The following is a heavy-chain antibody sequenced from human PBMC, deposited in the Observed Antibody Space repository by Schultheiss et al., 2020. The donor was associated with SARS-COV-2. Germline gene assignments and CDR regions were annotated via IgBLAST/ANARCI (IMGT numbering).Heavy chain of an antibody. CDR2: MNPNSGNT. V-gene: IGHV1-18*01. CDR3: ARLDCSSTSCYLPYYYYGMDV. CDR1: GYTFTSYD. J-gene: IGHJ6*02. Sequence: ASVKVSCKASGYTFTSYDINWVRQATGQGLEWMGWMNPNSGNTNYAQKLQGRVTMTTDTSTSTAYMELRSLRSDDTAVYYCARLDCSSTSCYLPYYYYGMDVWGQGTTVTVSS. D-gene: IGHD2-2*01.